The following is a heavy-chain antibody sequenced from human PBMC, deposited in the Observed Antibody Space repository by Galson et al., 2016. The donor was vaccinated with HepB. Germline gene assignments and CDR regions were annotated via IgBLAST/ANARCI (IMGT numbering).Heavy chain of an antibody. CDR1: GGPFSGYY. J-gene: IGHJ4*02. CDR3: ARGRGRLRWGGVFDY. D-gene: IGHD3-3*01. CDR2: IDCSGTT. V-gene: IGHV4-34*01. Sequence: ETLSLPCAVYGGPFSGYYWTWIRQPPGKGLEWIGDIDCSGTTNYNPSLRSRVSVPVDTSKNQFYLRLNSVTAADTAVYYCARGRGRLRWGGVFDYWGQGILVTVSS.